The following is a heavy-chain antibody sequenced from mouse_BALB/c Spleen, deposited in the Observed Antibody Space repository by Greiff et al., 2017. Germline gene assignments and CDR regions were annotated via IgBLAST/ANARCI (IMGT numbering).Heavy chain of an antibody. D-gene: IGHD1-1*02. CDR2: IDPENGNT. V-gene: IGHV14-1*02. CDR3: ASPYGDYFDY. CDR1: GFNIKDYY. J-gene: IGHJ2*01. Sequence: EVHLVESGAELVRPGALVKLSCKASGFNIKDYYMHWVKQRPEQGLEWIGWIDPENGNTIYDPKFQGKASITADTSSNTAYLQLSSLTSEDTAVYYCASPYGDYFDYWGQGTTLTGSS.